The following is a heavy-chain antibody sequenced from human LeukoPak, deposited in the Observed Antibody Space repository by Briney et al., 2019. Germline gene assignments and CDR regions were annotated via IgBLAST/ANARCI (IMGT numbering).Heavy chain of an antibody. J-gene: IGHJ4*01. CDR1: GYTFTSYY. D-gene: IGHD3-3*01. Sequence: GASVKVSCKASGYTFTSYYMHWVRQAPGQGLEWMGIINPSGGSTSYAQKFQGRVTMTRDTSTSTVYMELSSLRSEDTAVYYCARGLQRITIFGVVKNGDYWGQGTLVTVSS. CDR3: ARGLQRITIFGVVKNGDY. CDR2: INPSGGST. V-gene: IGHV1-46*01.